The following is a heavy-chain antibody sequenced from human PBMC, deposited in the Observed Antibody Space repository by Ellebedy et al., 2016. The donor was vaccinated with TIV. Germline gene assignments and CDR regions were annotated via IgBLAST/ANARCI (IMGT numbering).Heavy chain of an antibody. J-gene: IGHJ3*02. Sequence: SETLSLTCTVSGASMDTYYWSWIRQAPGKGLEWIGYIYYGGSTKYNPSLNSRITMSVDTSRNQFSLNLRSLTAADTAVYFCARHSPDTSTNTDLFDIWGQGTMVTVSS. CDR2: IYYGGST. D-gene: IGHD5-18*01. CDR3: ARHSPDTSTNTDLFDI. CDR1: GASMDTYY. V-gene: IGHV4-59*08.